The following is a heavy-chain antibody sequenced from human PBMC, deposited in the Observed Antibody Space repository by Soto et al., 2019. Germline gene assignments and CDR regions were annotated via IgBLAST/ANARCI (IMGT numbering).Heavy chain of an antibody. CDR2: INHSGST. J-gene: IGHJ4*02. CDR3: ARDHSPMVRGVSFDY. Sequence: SETLSLTCAVYGGSFSGYYWSWIRQPPGKGLEWIGEINHSGSTNYNPSLKSRVTISVDTSKNQFSLKLSSVTAADTAVYYCARDHSPMVRGVSFDYWGQGTLVTVS. CDR1: GGSFSGYY. V-gene: IGHV4-34*01. D-gene: IGHD3-10*01.